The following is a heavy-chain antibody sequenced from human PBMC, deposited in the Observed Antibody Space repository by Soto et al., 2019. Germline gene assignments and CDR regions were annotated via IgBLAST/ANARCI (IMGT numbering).Heavy chain of an antibody. J-gene: IGHJ4*02. CDR1: GGSISSGGYY. D-gene: IGHD5-12*01. V-gene: IGHV4-31*03. Sequence: SETLSLTCTVSGGSISSGGYYWSWIRQHPGKDLEWIGYIYYSGSTYYNPSLKSRVTISVDTSKNQFSLKLSSVTAADTAVYYCARESGYDSPLFDYWGQGTLVTVSS. CDR3: ARESGYDSPLFDY. CDR2: IYYSGST.